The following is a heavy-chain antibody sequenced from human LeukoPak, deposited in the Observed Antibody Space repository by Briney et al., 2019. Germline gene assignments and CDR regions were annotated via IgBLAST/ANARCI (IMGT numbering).Heavy chain of an antibody. J-gene: IGHJ4*02. Sequence: SETLSLTCTVSGGSISSYYWSWIRQPPGKGLEWIGYIYYSGSTNYNPSLKSRVTISVDTSKNQFSLKLSSVTAADTAVYYCARGGGYCSSTSRFDYWGQGTLVTVSS. CDR1: GGSISSYY. CDR3: ARGGGYCSSTSRFDY. V-gene: IGHV4-59*01. D-gene: IGHD2-2*01. CDR2: IYYSGST.